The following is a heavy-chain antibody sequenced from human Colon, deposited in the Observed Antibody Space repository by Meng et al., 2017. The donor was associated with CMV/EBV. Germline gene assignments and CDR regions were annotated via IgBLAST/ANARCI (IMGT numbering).Heavy chain of an antibody. V-gene: IGHV3-11*01. CDR2: ISSSGSTI. J-gene: IGHJ6*02. CDR3: ARASFSAAGTGYYYYGMDV. D-gene: IGHD6-13*01. Sequence: GESLKISCAASGFTFSDYYMSWIRQAPGKGLAWVSYISSSGSTIYYADSVKGRFTISRDNAKNSLYLQMNSLRAEDTAVYYCARASFSAAGTGYYYYGMDVWGQGTTVTVSS. CDR1: GFTFSDYY.